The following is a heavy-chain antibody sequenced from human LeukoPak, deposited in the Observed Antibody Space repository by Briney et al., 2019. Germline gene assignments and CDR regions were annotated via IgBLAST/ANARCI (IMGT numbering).Heavy chain of an antibody. Sequence: PGGSLRLSCAASGFTVSSNYMSWVRQAPGKGLEWVSVIYSGGSTYYADSVKGRFTISRDNSKNTLYLQMNSLRAEDTAVYYCAREMGGYPFDYWGQGTLVTVSS. V-gene: IGHV3-53*01. CDR3: AREMGGYPFDY. D-gene: IGHD5-12*01. J-gene: IGHJ4*02. CDR1: GFTVSSNY. CDR2: IYSGGST.